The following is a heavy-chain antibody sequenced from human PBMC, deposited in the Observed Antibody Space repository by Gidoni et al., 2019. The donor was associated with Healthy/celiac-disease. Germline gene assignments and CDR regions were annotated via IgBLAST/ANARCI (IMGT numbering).Heavy chain of an antibody. J-gene: IGHJ6*02. CDR3: ARVFDSSGYYHPGGYGMDV. D-gene: IGHD3-22*01. CDR1: GVTLSSYA. V-gene: IGHV3-30*04. CDR2: ISYDGSNK. Sequence: QVQMVESGGGVVQPGRSLRLSCAGSGVTLSSYAMHWVRQAPGKGGEWVAVISYDGSNKYYAASVKGLFPISRDNSKNTLYLQMNSLRAEDTAVYYCARVFDSSGYYHPGGYGMDVWGQGTTVTVSS.